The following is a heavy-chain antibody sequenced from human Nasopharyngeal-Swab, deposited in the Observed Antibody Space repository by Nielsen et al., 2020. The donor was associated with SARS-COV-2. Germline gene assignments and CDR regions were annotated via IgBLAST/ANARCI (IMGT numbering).Heavy chain of an antibody. CDR3: AREDIVGPLLDY. Sequence: WVRQAPGQGLEWMGIINPSGDTASYAQKFQGRVTMTRDTSTSTVYMELGSLRSEDTAVYYCAREDIVGPLLDYWGQGTLVTVSS. V-gene: IGHV1-46*01. J-gene: IGHJ4*02. CDR2: INPSGDTA. D-gene: IGHD1-26*01.